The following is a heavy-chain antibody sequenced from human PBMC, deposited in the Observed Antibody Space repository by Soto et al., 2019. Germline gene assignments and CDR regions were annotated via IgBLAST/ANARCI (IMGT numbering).Heavy chain of an antibody. CDR3: ARSRSTRQPFDS. V-gene: IGHV4-59*01. CDR1: NCSISTYY. CDR2: IYYTGSP. J-gene: IGHJ5*01. D-gene: IGHD5-12*01. Sequence: PXETLCLTCTVSNCSISTYYWSWIRQPPGRSLEWIGHIYYTGSPTYNPSLKSRVTISENTSKKTVSLTLISVTAEDTAVYYCARSRSTRQPFDSWGRGTLVTVSS.